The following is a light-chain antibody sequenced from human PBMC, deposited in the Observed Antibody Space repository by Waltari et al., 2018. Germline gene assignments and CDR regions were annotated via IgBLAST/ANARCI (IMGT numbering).Light chain of an antibody. CDR2: DAS. V-gene: IGKV1-33*01. CDR3: QQYDNLPGT. J-gene: IGKJ4*01. CDR1: QDITSY. Sequence: DIQMTQSPSSLSSSAGDRVTITCQASQDITSYLNWYRQKPGKAPQLLIYDASNLETGVPPRFSVSGSETDFTFTISSLQPEDVATYYCQQYDNLPGTFGGGTKVEIK.